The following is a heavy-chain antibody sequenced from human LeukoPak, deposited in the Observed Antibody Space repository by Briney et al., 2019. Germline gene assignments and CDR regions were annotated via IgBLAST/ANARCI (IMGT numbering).Heavy chain of an antibody. D-gene: IGHD3-10*01. J-gene: IGHJ4*02. CDR1: GXTLMTYA. V-gene: IGHV3-23*01. CDR2: ISGRGGRP. Sequence: PGGSLRLSCAASGXTLMTYAMSWVRQAPGKGLEWVSTISGRGGRPYYADSVKGRFTISGDNSKNTMYLQMNSLRAEDTAVYYCAKGYGSGSYYFDYWGQGTLVTVSS. CDR3: AKGYGSGSYYFDY.